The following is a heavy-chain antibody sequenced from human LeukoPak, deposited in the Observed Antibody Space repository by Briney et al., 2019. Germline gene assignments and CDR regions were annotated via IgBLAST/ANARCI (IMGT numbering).Heavy chain of an antibody. CDR1: GYTFTSYG. V-gene: IGHV1-18*01. CDR2: ISAYNGNT. CDR3: ARDPVPAAIQGPDY. J-gene: IGHJ4*02. D-gene: IGHD2-2*02. Sequence: ASVKVSCKASGYTFTSYGISWVRQAPGQGLEWMGWISAYNGNTNYAQKLQGRVTMTTDTSTSTVYVELSSLRSEDTAVYYCARDPVPAAIQGPDYWGQGTLVTVPS.